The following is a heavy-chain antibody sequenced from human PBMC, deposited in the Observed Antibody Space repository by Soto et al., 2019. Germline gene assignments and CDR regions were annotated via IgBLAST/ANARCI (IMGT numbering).Heavy chain of an antibody. D-gene: IGHD2-2*01. CDR3: AKDPYCSSIGCYAENFYF. J-gene: IGHJ4*02. V-gene: IGHV3-23*01. CDR2: ISDSGGTT. Sequence: GGSLRLSCAASGFTFSNYPMSWVRQAPGKGLEWVSYISDSGGTTYYADSVKGRFTISRDNSKNTLYLQMNSLRAEDTAVYYCAKDPYCSSIGCYAENFYFWGQGALVTVSA. CDR1: GFTFSNYP.